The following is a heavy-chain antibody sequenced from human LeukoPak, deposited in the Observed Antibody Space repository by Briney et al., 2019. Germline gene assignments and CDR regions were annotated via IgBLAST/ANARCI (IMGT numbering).Heavy chain of an antibody. CDR3: ARRSSSGGYYFDY. D-gene: IGHD3-16*01. V-gene: IGHV5-51*01. CDR2: IYPGDSDI. J-gene: IGHJ4*02. CDR1: GYSFSSYW. Sequence: PGESLKISCKGSGYSFSSYWIGWVRQMPGKGLEWMVIIYPGDSDIKYSPSFEGQVTISADKSNITAYLQWSSLKASDTAMYYCARRSSSGGYYFDYCGQGTLVTVSS.